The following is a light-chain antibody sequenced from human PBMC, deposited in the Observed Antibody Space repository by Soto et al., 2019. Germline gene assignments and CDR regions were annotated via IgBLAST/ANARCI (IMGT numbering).Light chain of an antibody. J-gene: IGKJ2*01. CDR1: HSLAYSDGNTY. CDR3: MQGTHLPVT. Sequence: DVVMTQSPLSLPVALGQPASISCRSSHSLAYSDGNTYLNWFQQRPGQSPRRLISKVSNRDSGVPDRFSGSGSGTDFTLEISRVEADDVGVYYCMQGTHLPVTFGQGTKLEIK. V-gene: IGKV2-30*01. CDR2: KVS.